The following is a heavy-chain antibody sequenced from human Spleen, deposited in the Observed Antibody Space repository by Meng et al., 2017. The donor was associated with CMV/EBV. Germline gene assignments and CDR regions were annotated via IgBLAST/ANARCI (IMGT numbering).Heavy chain of an antibody. CDR1: GGSFSGYY. Sequence: GSLRLSCAVYGGSFSGYYWSWIRQPPGKGLEWIGEINHSGSTNYNPSLKSRVTISVDTSKNQFSLKLSSVTAADTAVYYCARVGPLFPLYYYGMDVWSQGTTVTVSS. V-gene: IGHV4-34*01. D-gene: IGHD2-21*01. J-gene: IGHJ6*02. CDR2: INHSGST. CDR3: ARVGPLFPLYYYGMDV.